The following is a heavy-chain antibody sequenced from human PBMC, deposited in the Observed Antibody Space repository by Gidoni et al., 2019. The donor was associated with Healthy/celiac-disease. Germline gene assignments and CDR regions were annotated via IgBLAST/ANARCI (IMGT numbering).Heavy chain of an antibody. D-gene: IGHD4-17*01. CDR3: ARASYGGNSEVLFDY. CDR2: T. Sequence: TNYNPSLKSRVTISVDTSKIQFSLKLSSVTAADTAVYDCARASYGGNSEVLFDYWGQGTLVTVSS. V-gene: IGHV4-59*01. J-gene: IGHJ4*02.